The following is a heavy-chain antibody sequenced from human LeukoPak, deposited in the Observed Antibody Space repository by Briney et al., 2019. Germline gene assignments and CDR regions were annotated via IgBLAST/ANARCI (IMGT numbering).Heavy chain of an antibody. CDR3: ARDFWSGDHWLWGSGWFDP. CDR1: GFTFRSYW. J-gene: IGHJ5*02. CDR2: INSDGSST. V-gene: IGHV3-74*01. Sequence: HGESLKISCAASGFTFRSYWMHWVRQAPGKGLVWVSRINSDGSSTSYADFVKGRFTISRDNAKNTLYLQMNSLRAEDTAVYYCARDFWSGDHWLWGSGWFDPWGQGTLVTVSS. D-gene: IGHD3-3*01.